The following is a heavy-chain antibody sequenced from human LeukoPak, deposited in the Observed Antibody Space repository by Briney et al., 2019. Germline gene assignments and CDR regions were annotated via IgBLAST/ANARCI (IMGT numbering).Heavy chain of an antibody. CDR1: GGTFSSYA. CDR3: ARDYRYYYDSSGTGYFDY. CDR2: IIPILGIA. J-gene: IGHJ4*02. Sequence: SVKVSCKASGGTFSSYAISWVRQAPGQGLEWMGRIIPILGIANYAQKFQGRVTITADKPTSTAYMELSSLRSEDTAVYYCARDYRYYYDSSGTGYFDYWGQGTLVTVSS. V-gene: IGHV1-69*04. D-gene: IGHD3-22*01.